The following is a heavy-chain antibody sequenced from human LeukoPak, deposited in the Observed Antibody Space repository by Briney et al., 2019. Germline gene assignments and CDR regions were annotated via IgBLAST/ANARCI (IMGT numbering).Heavy chain of an antibody. J-gene: IGHJ3*02. CDR2: INHSGST. V-gene: IGHV4-34*01. D-gene: IGHD4-17*01. CDR3: ARADYEIDAFDI. CDR1: GGPFSGYY. Sequence: SETLSLTCAVYGGPFSGYYWSWIRQPPGKGLEWIGEINHSGSTNYNPSLKSRVTISVDTSKNQFSLKLSSVTAADTAVYYCARADYEIDAFDIWGQGTMVTVSS.